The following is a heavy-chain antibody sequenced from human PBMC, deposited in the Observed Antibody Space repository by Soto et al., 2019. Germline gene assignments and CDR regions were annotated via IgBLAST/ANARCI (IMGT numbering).Heavy chain of an antibody. D-gene: IGHD3-3*02. CDR3: ARIYEDFWSGYSGYGMDV. J-gene: IGHJ6*02. CDR1: GYTFPTYG. CDR2: ISAYNGNT. Sequence: ASGKVPCKASGYTFPTYGISWVRQPPGQGLEWMGWISAYNGNTNYAQKLQGRVTMTTDTSTSTAYMELRSLRSDDTAVYYCARIYEDFWSGYSGYGMDVWGQGTTVTVSS. V-gene: IGHV1-18*04.